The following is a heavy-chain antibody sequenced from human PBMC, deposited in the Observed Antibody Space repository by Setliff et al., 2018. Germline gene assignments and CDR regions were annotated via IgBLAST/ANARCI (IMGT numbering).Heavy chain of an antibody. V-gene: IGHV4-38-2*02. CDR2: MYQSGTT. J-gene: IGHJ4*02. Sequence: PSETLSLTCTVPGYSISSGYYWGWIRQPPGKGLEWIGNMYQSGTTYYIAALXXXXXLSXXXSXXXXXXXXXXXTAADTAVYYCARAASGNSKYYFDYWGQGTLVTVSS. CDR1: GYSISSGYY. D-gene: IGHD3-10*01. CDR3: ARAASGNSKYYFDY.